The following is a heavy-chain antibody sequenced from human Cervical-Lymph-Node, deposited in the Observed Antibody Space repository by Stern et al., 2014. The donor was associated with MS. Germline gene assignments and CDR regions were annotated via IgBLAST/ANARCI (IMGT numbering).Heavy chain of an antibody. CDR1: GYIFTAYA. CDR3: ARGSDGAAMPY. CDR2: INTKTGNP. J-gene: IGHJ4*02. Sequence: DQLVESGSELKKPGASVNVSCTAAGYIFTAYAMNWVRQAPGQGLGWMGWINTKTGNPTYAQGFTGRFVFSLDTSVSKAFLQINSLKAEDTAVYYCARGSDGAAMPYWGQGSLVTVSS. V-gene: IGHV7-4-1*02. D-gene: IGHD3-16*01.